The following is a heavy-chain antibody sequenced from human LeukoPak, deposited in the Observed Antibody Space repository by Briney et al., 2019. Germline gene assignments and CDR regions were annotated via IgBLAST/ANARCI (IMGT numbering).Heavy chain of an antibody. Sequence: GGSLRLSCAASAFTFRSYAMIWVRQAPGKGLEWVSSISSNSRYIYYADSVKGRLTVSRDNAKNSVYLQMNNLRVEDTAAYYCARDGLGSYDYWGHGTLVTVSS. D-gene: IGHD3-10*01. CDR3: ARDGLGSYDY. V-gene: IGHV3-21*01. CDR1: AFTFRSYA. CDR2: ISSNSRYI. J-gene: IGHJ4*01.